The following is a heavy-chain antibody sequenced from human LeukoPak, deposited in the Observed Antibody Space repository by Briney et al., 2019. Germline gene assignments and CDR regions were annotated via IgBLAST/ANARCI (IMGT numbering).Heavy chain of an antibody. CDR1: GIPFSDFY. CDR2: ISSSSSYT. V-gene: IGHV3-11*03. D-gene: IGHD6-25*01. CDR3: AAGTAADY. J-gene: IGHJ4*02. Sequence: GGSLRLSCVVAGIPFSDFYMNWIGQAPGKGLEWISYISSSSSYTDYAESVKGRFTISRDNAKSALYLQMNDLRVEDTAVYYCAAGTAADYWGQGTLVIVSS.